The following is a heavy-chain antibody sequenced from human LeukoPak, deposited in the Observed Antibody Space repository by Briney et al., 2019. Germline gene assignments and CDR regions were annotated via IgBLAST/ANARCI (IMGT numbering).Heavy chain of an antibody. V-gene: IGHV3-33*06. CDR1: GFTFSNYG. J-gene: IGHJ4*02. CDR3: ANNFDY. CDR2: IWHDGSNK. Sequence: GRSLRLSCAASGFTFSNYGMHWVRQAPGKGLEWVAVIWHDGSNKYYADSVKGRFTISRDNSKNTLYLQMNSLRAEDTAIYYCANNFDYWGQRTLVTVSS.